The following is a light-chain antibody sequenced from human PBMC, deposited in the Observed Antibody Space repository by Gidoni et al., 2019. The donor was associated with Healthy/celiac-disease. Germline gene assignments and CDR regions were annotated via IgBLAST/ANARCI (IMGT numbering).Light chain of an antibody. CDR3: AAWDDSLSGRV. CDR2: RNN. J-gene: IGLJ2*01. CDR1: SSNLGSNY. V-gene: IGLV1-47*01. Sequence: QSVLTQPPSASGTPGQRVTISCSGSSSNLGSNYVYWYQQLPGTAPKLLIYRNNQRPAGVPDRFSGSKSGTSASLAIRVLRSEDEADYYCAAWDDSLSGRVFGGGTKLTVL.